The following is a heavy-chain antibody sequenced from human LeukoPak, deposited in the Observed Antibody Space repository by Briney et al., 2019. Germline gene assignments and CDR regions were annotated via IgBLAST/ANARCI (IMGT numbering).Heavy chain of an antibody. V-gene: IGHV4-31*02. D-gene: IGHD3-10*01. CDR1: GGSISSGGYY. J-gene: IGHJ6*02. CDR3: AREALLWFGTFSGMDV. CDR2: SYYSGST. Sequence: SETLSLTCTVSGGSISSGGYYWSWIRQHPGKGLEWIGYSYYSGSTNYNPSLKSRVTISLDTSKNQFSLKLTSVTAADTAVYYCAREALLWFGTFSGMDVWGQGTTVTVSS.